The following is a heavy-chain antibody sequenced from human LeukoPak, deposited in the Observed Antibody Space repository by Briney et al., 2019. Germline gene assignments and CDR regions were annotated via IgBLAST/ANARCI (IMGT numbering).Heavy chain of an antibody. D-gene: IGHD3-10*01. CDR1: GYTFTSYD. CDR3: ARGQGVLLLFGELLDFDY. CDR2: MNPNSGNT. V-gene: IGHV1-8*01. J-gene: IGHJ4*02. Sequence: ASVKVSCKASGYTFTSYDINWVRQATGQGLEWMGWMNPNSGNTGYAQKFQGRVTMTRNTSISTAYMELSSLRSEDTAVYYCARGQGVLLLFGELLDFDYWGQGTLVTVSS.